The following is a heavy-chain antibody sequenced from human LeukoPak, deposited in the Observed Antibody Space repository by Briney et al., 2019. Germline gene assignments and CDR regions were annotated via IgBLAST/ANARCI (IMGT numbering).Heavy chain of an antibody. V-gene: IGHV4-34*01. D-gene: IGHD5-12*01. CDR1: GGSISGYY. CDR3: ARGLGYSGYEYDY. CDR2: INHSGST. J-gene: IGHJ4*02. Sequence: SETLSLTCTVSGGSISGYYWSWIRQPPGKGLEWIGEINHSGSTNYNPSLKSRVTISVDTSKNQFSLKLSSVTAADTAVYYCARGLGYSGYEYDYWGQGTLVTVSS.